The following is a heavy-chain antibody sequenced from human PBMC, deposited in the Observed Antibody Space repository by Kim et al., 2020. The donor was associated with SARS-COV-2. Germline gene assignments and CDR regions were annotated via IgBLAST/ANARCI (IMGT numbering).Heavy chain of an antibody. J-gene: IGHJ4*02. CDR3: ASLPTDYYDSSDYYYERPTYDDY. V-gene: IGHV4-39*07. CDR2: IYYSGST. Sequence: SETLSLTCTVSGGSISSSSYYWGWIRQPPGKGLEWIGSIYYSGSTYYNPSHKSRVTISVDTPKNQFSLKLSSVTAADTAVYYCASLPTDYYDSSDYYYERPTYDDYWGRETLVTVSS. D-gene: IGHD3-22*01. CDR1: GGSISSSSYY.